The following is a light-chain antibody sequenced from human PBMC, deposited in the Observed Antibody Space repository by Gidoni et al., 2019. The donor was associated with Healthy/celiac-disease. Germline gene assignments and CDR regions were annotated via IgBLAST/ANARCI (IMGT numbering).Light chain of an antibody. V-gene: IGLV3-21*02. J-gene: IGLJ2*01. CDR2: DDS. Sequence: SYVLTLPPSVSVSPAQTARITCGGNNIGSKSVHWYQQKPGQAPGLVVYDDSDRPSGIPERVSGSNSGNTATLTISRVEAGDEADDYCQVWDSSSDHQDGVFGGGTKLTVL. CDR1: NIGSKS. CDR3: QVWDSSSDHQDGV.